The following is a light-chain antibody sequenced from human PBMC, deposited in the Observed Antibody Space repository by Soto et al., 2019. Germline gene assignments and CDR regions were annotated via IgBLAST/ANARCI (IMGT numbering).Light chain of an antibody. CDR2: DVS. V-gene: IGLV2-11*01. J-gene: IGLJ1*01. Sequence: QSVLTQPRSVSGSPGQSVTISCTGTSSDVGGYNYVSWYQQHPGKAPTLMIYDVSKRPSGVPDRYSGSKSGNTASLTISGLQAEDEADYYCCSYAGSYVFGTGTKLTAL. CDR1: SSDVGGYNY. CDR3: CSYAGSYV.